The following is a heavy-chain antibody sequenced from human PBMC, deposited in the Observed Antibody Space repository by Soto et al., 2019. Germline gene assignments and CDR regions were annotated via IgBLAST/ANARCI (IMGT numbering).Heavy chain of an antibody. CDR1: GGSISSGDYY. D-gene: IGHD2-2*01. J-gene: IGHJ6*02. V-gene: IGHV4-30-4*01. CDR3: VRVSPPYCSSTSCSQYYYYYGMDV. CDR2: IYYSGST. Sequence: PSETLSLTCTVSGGSISSGDYYWSWIRQPPGKGLEWIGYIYYSGSTYYNPSLKSRVTISVDTSKNQFSLKLSSVTAADTAVYYCVRVSPPYCSSTSCSQYYYYYGMDVWGQGTTVTVSS.